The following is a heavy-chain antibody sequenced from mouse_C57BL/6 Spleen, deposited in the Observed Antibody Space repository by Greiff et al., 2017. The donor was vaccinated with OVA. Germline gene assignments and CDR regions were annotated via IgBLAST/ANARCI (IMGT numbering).Heavy chain of an antibody. Sequence: QVQLQQSGAELVRPGASVTLSCKASGYTFTDYEMHWVKQTPVHGLEWIGAIDPETGGTAYNQKFKGKAILTADKSSSTAYMELRSLTSEDSAVYYGTRSYYGSSHWYFDVWGTGTTVTVSS. D-gene: IGHD1-1*01. CDR1: GYTFTDYE. V-gene: IGHV1-15*01. J-gene: IGHJ1*03. CDR3: TRSYYGSSHWYFDV. CDR2: IDPETGGT.